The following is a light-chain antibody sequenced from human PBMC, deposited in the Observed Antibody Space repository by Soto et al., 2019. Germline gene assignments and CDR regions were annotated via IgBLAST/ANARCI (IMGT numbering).Light chain of an antibody. CDR1: QSVFYSSNSKNH. Sequence: DIVMTQSPDSLAVSLGERATINCKSSQSVFYSSNSKNHLAWYQQKPGQSPKLLIYWASTRESGVPDRFSGSGSGTEFTLTITSLQAEDVAGYYCQQYYSTPPTFGQGPKLEIK. J-gene: IGKJ2*01. CDR2: WAS. V-gene: IGKV4-1*01. CDR3: QQYYSTPPT.